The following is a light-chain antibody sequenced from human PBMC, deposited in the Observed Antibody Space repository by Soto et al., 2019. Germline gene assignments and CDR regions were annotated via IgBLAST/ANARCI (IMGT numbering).Light chain of an antibody. J-gene: IGLJ1*01. CDR2: GNI. CDR1: SSNIGAGYD. Sequence: QSVLTQPPSVSGAPGQRVTISCTGSSSNIGAGYDVHWYQQRPGTAPKLLIFGNINRPSGVPDRFSGSKSGTSASLAITGLQAEDEGDYYCQSYDNSLSGSGVFGTGTKVTVL. CDR3: QSYDNSLSGSGV. V-gene: IGLV1-40*01.